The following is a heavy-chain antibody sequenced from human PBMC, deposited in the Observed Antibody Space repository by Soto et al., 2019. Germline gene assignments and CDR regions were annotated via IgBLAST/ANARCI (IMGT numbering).Heavy chain of an antibody. Sequence: QVQLVESGGGVIQPGTSLSLSCGSSGFTFRSFGMYWVRQAPGKGLELVAVVSYDVNHKYYADSVMGRFTVSRDHARNMLYLQMNSLRAEDTAVYYCAKDVGQQLVLNYGMDVWGQGTTVTVSS. J-gene: IGHJ6*02. D-gene: IGHD6-13*01. CDR1: GFTFRSFG. CDR3: AKDVGQQLVLNYGMDV. V-gene: IGHV3-30*18. CDR2: VSYDVNHK.